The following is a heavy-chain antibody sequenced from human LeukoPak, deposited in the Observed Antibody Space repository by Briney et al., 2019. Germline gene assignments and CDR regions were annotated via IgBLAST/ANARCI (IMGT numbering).Heavy chain of an antibody. J-gene: IGHJ3*02. V-gene: IGHV3-23*01. Sequence: GGSLRLSCAASGFTFNNYAMSWVRQAPGKGLEWVSAISGSGGTTYYADSVKGRFTISRDNSKSTLYLQMNSLRAEDTAVYYCAKAVAARPVGAFDIWGQGTMVTVSS. CDR3: AKAVAARPVGAFDI. CDR2: ISGSGGTT. D-gene: IGHD6-6*01. CDR1: GFTFNNYA.